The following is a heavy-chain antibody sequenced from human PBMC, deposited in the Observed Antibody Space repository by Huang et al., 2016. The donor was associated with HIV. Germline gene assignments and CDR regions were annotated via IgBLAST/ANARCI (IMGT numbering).Heavy chain of an antibody. CDR3: AREYYYDNSGYYFDY. CDR2: NSPIFGTP. V-gene: IGHV1-69*13. Sequence: QVQLVQSGAEVKKPGSSVKVSCKASGGTFPTYTITWVRQAPGQGLEWMGGNSPIFGTPNYAQKFQGRVTITADESTSTAYMELSSLRSEDTAVYYCAREYYYDNSGYYFDYWGQGTLVTVSS. D-gene: IGHD3-22*01. CDR1: GGTFPTYT. J-gene: IGHJ4*02.